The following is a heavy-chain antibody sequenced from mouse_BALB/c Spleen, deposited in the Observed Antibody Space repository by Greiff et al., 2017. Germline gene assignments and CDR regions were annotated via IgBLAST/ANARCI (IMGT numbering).Heavy chain of an antibody. CDR1: GYTFTSYY. CDR2: INPSNGGT. D-gene: IGHD2-3*01. Sequence: QVHVKQSGAELVKPGASVKLSCKASGYTFTSYYMYWVKQRPGQGLEWIGEINPSNGGTNFNEKFKSKATLTVDKSSSTAYMQLSSLTSEDSAVYYCTRGIYDGYYGFAYWGQGTLVTVSA. J-gene: IGHJ3*01. CDR3: TRGIYDGYYGFAY. V-gene: IGHV1S81*02.